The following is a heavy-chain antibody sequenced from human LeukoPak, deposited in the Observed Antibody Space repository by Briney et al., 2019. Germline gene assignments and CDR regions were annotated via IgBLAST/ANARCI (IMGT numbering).Heavy chain of an antibody. D-gene: IGHD3-10*01. J-gene: IGHJ4*02. CDR1: GFTFSTYG. V-gene: IGHV3-23*01. CDR2: VTSGGTT. Sequence: PGGSLRLSCAASGFTFSTYGMTWVRQAPGKGREWVSSVTSGGTTYYAGSVKGRFTISRDNSKNTVYLQMNSLRDEDTALYYCAKENSGSYSPVYFWGQGTLVTVSS. CDR3: AKENSGSYSPVYF.